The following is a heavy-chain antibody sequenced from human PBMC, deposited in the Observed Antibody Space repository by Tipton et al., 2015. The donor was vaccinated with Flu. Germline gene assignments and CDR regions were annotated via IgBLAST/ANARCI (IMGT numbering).Heavy chain of an antibody. Sequence: TLSLTCNVSGGSVSRGRYYWSWIRQPAGRGLEWIGRIYTPGSTNYSPSLESRVTISVDPSKSHFSLSLASVTAADTAVYFCARDFLFFGELSTAYYFDSWGTVIRVSVSS. CDR1: GGSVSRGRYY. V-gene: IGHV4-61*02. CDR3: ARDFLFFGELSTAYYFDS. CDR2: IYTPGST. J-gene: IGHJ4*02. D-gene: IGHD3-16*01.